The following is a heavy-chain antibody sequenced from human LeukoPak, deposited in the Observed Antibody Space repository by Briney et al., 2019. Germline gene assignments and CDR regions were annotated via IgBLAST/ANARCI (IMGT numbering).Heavy chain of an antibody. J-gene: IGHJ5*02. CDR1: GGSINNYY. CDR3: ARGGYYDGSGFSPRHNWFDP. CDR2: IYYSGST. V-gene: IGHV4-59*01. Sequence: SETLSLTCTVSGGSINNYYWSWIRQPPGKGLGWIGHIYYSGSTDYNPSLKGRVTLSVDTSKNQFSLKLSSVTAADTAVYYCARGGYYDGSGFSPRHNWFDPWGQGALVTVSS. D-gene: IGHD3-22*01.